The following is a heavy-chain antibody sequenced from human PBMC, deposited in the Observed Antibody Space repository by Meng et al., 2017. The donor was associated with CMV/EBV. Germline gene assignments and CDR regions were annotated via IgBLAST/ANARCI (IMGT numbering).Heavy chain of an antibody. CDR2: IIPIFGTA. Sequence: SVKVSCKASGGTFSSYAISWVRQAPGQGLEWMGGIIPIFGTANYAQKFQGRVTITTDESTSTAYMELSSLRSEDTAVYYCARDLYCSSTSCYLGYYYYYYYGMDVWGQGTTVTVSS. V-gene: IGHV1-69*05. CDR3: ARDLYCSSTSCYLGYYYYYYYGMDV. CDR1: GGTFSSYA. J-gene: IGHJ6*02. D-gene: IGHD2-2*01.